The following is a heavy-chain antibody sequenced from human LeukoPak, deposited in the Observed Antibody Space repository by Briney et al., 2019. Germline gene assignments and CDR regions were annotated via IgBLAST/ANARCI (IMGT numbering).Heavy chain of an antibody. D-gene: IGHD6-19*01. J-gene: IGHJ6*03. CDR2: IYTSGST. V-gene: IGHV4-4*07. CDR1: GGSISSYY. CDR3: ARAVGSSGWYAYYMDV. Sequence: SETLSLTCTVSGGSISSYYWSWIRQPAGKGLEWIGRIYTSGSTNYNPSLKSRVTISVDTSKNQFSLKLSSVTAADTAVYYCARAVGSSGWYAYYMDVWGKGTTVTVSS.